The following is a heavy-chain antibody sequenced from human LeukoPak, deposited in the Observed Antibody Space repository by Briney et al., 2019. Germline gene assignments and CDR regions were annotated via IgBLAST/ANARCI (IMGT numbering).Heavy chain of an antibody. J-gene: IGHJ6*02. V-gene: IGHV3-30*04. Sequence: GRSLRLSCAASGFTFSSYAMHWVRQAPGKGLEWVAVISYDGSNKYYADSVKGRFTISRDNSKNTLYLQMNSLRAEDTAVYYCAKGGVGSSPYYYYGMDVWGQGTTVTVSS. CDR1: GFTFSSYA. D-gene: IGHD6-6*01. CDR3: AKGGVGSSPYYYYGMDV. CDR2: ISYDGSNK.